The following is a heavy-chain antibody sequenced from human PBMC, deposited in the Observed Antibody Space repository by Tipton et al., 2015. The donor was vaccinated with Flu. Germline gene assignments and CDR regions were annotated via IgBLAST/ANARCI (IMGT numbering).Heavy chain of an antibody. CDR3: ARGSGSGTHVMFDY. Sequence: TLSLTCNVSGGSLSSFYWTWIRQPAGKGLEYIGRIYSSGSTNYNPSFKSRVSMSVDTSKTQFSLDLSSVTAADTAMYYCARGSGSGTHVMFDYWGQGTLVTVSS. CDR2: IYSSGST. V-gene: IGHV4-4*07. J-gene: IGHJ4*02. D-gene: IGHD3-10*01. CDR1: GGSLSSFY.